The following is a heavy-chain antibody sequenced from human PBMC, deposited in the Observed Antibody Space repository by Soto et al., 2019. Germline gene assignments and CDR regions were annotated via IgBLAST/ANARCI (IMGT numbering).Heavy chain of an antibody. CDR1: GGSISSYY. D-gene: IGHD3-10*01. CDR3: ARHGWFGELLGYFDY. CDR2: IYYSGTT. Sequence: SETLSLTCTVSGGSISSYYCSWIRQPPWKGLEWIGYIYYSGTTNYNPSLESRVTISVDTSKKQFSLKVSSVTAADTTVYYCARHGWFGELLGYFDYWGQGTLVAVSS. J-gene: IGHJ4*02. V-gene: IGHV4-59*01.